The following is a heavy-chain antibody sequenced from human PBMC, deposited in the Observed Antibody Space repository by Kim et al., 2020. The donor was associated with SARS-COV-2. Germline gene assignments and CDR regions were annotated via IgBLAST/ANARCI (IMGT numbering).Heavy chain of an antibody. D-gene: IGHD6-13*01. J-gene: IGHJ4*02. Sequence: SETLSLTCTVSGGSISSSSYYWGWIRQPPGKGLEWIGSIHYSGSTYHNPSLKSRVTISVDTSKNQFSLKLSSVTAADTAVYYCARRFAGSSWSFDYWGQGTLVSVSS. CDR2: IHYSGST. V-gene: IGHV4-39*01. CDR1: GGSISSSSYY. CDR3: ARRFAGSSWSFDY.